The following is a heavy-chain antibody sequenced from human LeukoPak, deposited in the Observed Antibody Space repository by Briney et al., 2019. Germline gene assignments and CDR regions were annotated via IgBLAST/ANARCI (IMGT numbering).Heavy chain of an antibody. CDR3: ARDHGYGSGSYIDY. V-gene: IGHV4-59*01. CDR2: IYYSGST. J-gene: IGHJ4*02. Sequence: ASETLSLTCTVSGGSISSYYWSWIRQPPGKGLEWIGYIYYSGSTNYNPSLKSRVTISVDTSKNQFSLKLSSVTAADTAVYYCARDHGYGSGSYIDYWGQGTLVTVSS. D-gene: IGHD3-10*01. CDR1: GGSISSYY.